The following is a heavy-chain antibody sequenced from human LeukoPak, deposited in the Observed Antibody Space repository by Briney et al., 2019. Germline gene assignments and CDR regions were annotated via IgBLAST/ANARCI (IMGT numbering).Heavy chain of an antibody. V-gene: IGHV3-21*01. CDR1: GFTFSSYS. D-gene: IGHD3-10*01. J-gene: IGHJ4*02. CDR3: ARGAITMVRGVTLVGPIPFDY. CDR2: ISSSSSYI. Sequence: KPGGSLRLSCAASGFTFSSYSMNWVRQAPGKGLKWVSSISSSSSYIYYADSVKGRFTISRDNAKNSLYLQMNSLRAEDTAVYYCARGAITMVRGVTLVGPIPFDYWGQGTLVTVSS.